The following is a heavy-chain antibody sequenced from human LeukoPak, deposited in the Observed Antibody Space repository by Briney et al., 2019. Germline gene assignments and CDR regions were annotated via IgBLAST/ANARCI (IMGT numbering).Heavy chain of an antibody. CDR3: ASQQQLVRNWFDP. V-gene: IGHV4-34*01. Sequence: SETLSLTCAVYGGSFSGYYWSWIRQPPGKGLEWIGEINHSGSTNYNPSLKSRVTISVDTSRNQFSLKLTSVTAADTALYYCASQQQLVRNWFDPWGQGTLVTVSS. CDR2: INHSGST. D-gene: IGHD6-13*01. J-gene: IGHJ5*02. CDR1: GGSFSGYY.